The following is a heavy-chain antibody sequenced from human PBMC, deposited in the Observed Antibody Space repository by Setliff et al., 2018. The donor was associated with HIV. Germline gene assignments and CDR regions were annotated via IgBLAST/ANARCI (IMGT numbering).Heavy chain of an antibody. V-gene: IGHV1-2*02. Sequence: AASVKVSCKTSGYTYTDYYIHWVRQAPGQGLEWMGWINPNGGATHYAQMSRDSVIMTRDTSISTVYIRLISLKSDDTAVYYCARISPTLDYWGQGTLVTVSS. CDR2: INPNGGAT. CDR3: ARISPTLDY. CDR1: GYTYTDYY. J-gene: IGHJ4*02.